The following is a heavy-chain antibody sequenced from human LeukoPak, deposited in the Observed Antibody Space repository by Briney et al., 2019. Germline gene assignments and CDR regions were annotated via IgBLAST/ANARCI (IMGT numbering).Heavy chain of an antibody. CDR2: ISSSSSYI. V-gene: IGHV3-21*01. CDR3: AREPYYDFWSGYYIH. Sequence: GGSLRLSCAASGFTFSSYSMNWVRQAPGKGLEWVSSISSSSSYIYYADSVKGRFTIPRDNAKNSLYLQMNSLRAEDTAVYYCAREPYYDFWSGYYIHWGQGTLVTVSS. D-gene: IGHD3-3*01. CDR1: GFTFSSYS. J-gene: IGHJ4*02.